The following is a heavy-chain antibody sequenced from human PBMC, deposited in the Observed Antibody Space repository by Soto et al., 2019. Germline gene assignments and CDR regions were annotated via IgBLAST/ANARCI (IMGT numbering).Heavy chain of an antibody. V-gene: IGHV3-21*01. CDR3: ARVGRYLSAGTESH. CDR2: LSSKSAYI. J-gene: IGHJ4*02. CDR1: GFPFISHT. Sequence: EVQLVESGGGLVKPGESLTLSCVASGFPFISHTMSWIRQAPGKGLEWVSSLSSKSAYIYYTESVRGRFNVSRDNAKNSLFLQMNSLRVEDTGVYYCARVGRYLSAGTESHWGRGTLVIVSS. D-gene: IGHD3-10*01.